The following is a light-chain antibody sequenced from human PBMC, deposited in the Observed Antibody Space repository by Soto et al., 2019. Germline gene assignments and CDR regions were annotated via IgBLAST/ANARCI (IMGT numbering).Light chain of an antibody. CDR1: QSINNY. CDR3: QQRSDWPYT. V-gene: IGKV3-11*01. CDR2: DAS. Sequence: ETVLTQSPATLSLSPGERATLSCRASQSINNYLAWYQQKPGQAPRLLIYDASNGATGIPARFSGSGSGTDFTLTISSLEPEDFAVYYCQQRSDWPYTFDQGTKLEIK. J-gene: IGKJ2*01.